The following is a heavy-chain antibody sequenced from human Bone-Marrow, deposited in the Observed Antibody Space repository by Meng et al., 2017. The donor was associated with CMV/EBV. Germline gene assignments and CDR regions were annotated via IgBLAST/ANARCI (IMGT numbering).Heavy chain of an antibody. CDR3: ASGPDRHPPHYYAMDV. CDR1: GFTFSSYG. Sequence: GESLKISCAASGFTFSSYGMHWVRQAPGKGLEWVSTISGSGDSTYSADSVKGRFTISRDNSKNTLYLQMNSLRAEDTAVYYCASGPDRHPPHYYAMDVWGQGTTVTVSS. CDR2: ISGSGDST. V-gene: IGHV3-23*01. J-gene: IGHJ6*02.